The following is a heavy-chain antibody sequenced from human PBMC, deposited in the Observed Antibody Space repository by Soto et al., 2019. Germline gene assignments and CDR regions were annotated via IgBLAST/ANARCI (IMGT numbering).Heavy chain of an antibody. CDR1: GYTFSGSA. D-gene: IGHD2-2*01. V-gene: IGHV3-73*01. CDR3: TAGYCSSASCHT. J-gene: IGHJ5*02. Sequence: EVQLVESGGGLVQPGGSLKLSCVASGYTFSGSAFHWVRQASGKGLEWVGRIRGKANSYETAYAESVKGRFTISRDDSKNTAFLQMNSLKTEETAVYYCTAGYCSSASCHTWGQGTRVTVSS. CDR2: IRGKANSYET.